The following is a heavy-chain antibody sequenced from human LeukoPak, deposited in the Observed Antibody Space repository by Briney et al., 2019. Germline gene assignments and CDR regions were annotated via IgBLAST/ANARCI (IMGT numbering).Heavy chain of an antibody. Sequence: ASVKVSCKASGYTFTGYYMHWVRQAPGQGLEWMGWINPNSGGTNYAQKFQGRVTMTRDTSISTAYMELSRLRSDDTAVYYCARDWYCSSTSCYWIDYWGQGTLVTVSS. D-gene: IGHD2-2*01. CDR1: GYTFTGYY. CDR3: ARDWYCSSTSCYWIDY. V-gene: IGHV1-2*02. CDR2: INPNSGGT. J-gene: IGHJ4*02.